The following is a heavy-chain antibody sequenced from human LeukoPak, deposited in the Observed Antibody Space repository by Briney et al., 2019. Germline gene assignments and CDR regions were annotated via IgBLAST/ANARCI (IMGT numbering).Heavy chain of an antibody. CDR3: AKARQPYSSSSGFDY. CDR1: GFTFSSYA. Sequence: PGGSLRLSCAASGFTFSSYAMSWVRQAPGKGLEWVSAISGSGGSTHYADSVKGRFTISRDNSKNTLYLQMNSLRAEDTAVYYCAKARQPYSSSSGFDYWRQGTLVAVSS. D-gene: IGHD6-6*01. J-gene: IGHJ4*02. CDR2: ISGSGGST. V-gene: IGHV3-23*01.